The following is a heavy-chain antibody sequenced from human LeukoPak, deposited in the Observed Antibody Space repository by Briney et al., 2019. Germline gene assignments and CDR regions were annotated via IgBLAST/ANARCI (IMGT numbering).Heavy chain of an antibody. V-gene: IGHV3-33*01. CDR1: GFTFSTYG. CDR2: IWNDGSNK. CDR3: ARGLEGFDY. Sequence: GGSLRLSCAASGFTFSTYGMHWVRQAPGKGLEWVAVIWNDGSNKYYADSVKGRFTISRGNSKNTLYLQMNSLRAEDTAVYYCARGLEGFDYWGQGTLVTVSS. J-gene: IGHJ4*02.